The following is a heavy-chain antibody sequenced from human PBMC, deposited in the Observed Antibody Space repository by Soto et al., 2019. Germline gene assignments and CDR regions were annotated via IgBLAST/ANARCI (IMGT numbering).Heavy chain of an antibody. CDR1: GFTFSSYA. V-gene: IGHV3-23*01. J-gene: IGHJ4*02. Sequence: GGSLRLSCVASGFTFSSYAMSWVRQAPGKGLEWVSAISGSGGSTYYADSVKGRFTISRDNSKNTLYLQMNSLRAEDTAVYYCAKDLNYYDSSGYYWGTKVRIMNYFDYWGQGTLVTVSS. CDR3: AKDLNYYDSSGYYWGTKVRIMNYFDY. D-gene: IGHD3-22*01. CDR2: ISGSGGST.